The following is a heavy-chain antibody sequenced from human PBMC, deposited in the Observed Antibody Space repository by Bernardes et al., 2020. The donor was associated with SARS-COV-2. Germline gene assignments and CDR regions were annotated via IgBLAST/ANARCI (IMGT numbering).Heavy chain of an antibody. V-gene: IGHV3-74*01. D-gene: IGHD3-9*01. CDR2: INSDGSST. J-gene: IGHJ4*02. CDR3: ASRLRYFDWLIDY. Sequence: GSLRLSCAASGFTFSSYWMHWVRQAPGKGLVWVSRINSDGSSTSYADSVKGRFTISRDNAKNTLYLQMNSLRAEDTAVYYCASRLRYFDWLIDYWGQGTLVTVSS. CDR1: GFTFSSYW.